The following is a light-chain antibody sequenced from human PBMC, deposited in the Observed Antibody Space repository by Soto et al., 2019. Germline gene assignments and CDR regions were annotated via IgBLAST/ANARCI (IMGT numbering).Light chain of an antibody. CDR1: SSDFGGYNY. CDR3: SSYTSSSTLDV. CDR2: DVS. Sequence: QSVLTQPASVSGSPGQSITISCTGTSSDFGGYNYVSWYQQHPGEAPKLMIYDVSNRPSGVSNRFSGSKSGNTASLTISGLQAEDEADYYCSSYTSSSTLDVFGTGTKVTVL. J-gene: IGLJ1*01. V-gene: IGLV2-14*01.